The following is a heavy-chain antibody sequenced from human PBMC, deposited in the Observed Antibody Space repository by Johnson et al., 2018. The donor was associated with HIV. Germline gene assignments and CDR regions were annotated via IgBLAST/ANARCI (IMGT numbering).Heavy chain of an antibody. CDR1: RFSSCKFG. CDR3: ANGGLQLLEWLPHDAFDI. V-gene: IGHV3-33*06. Sequence: EHLVECGGGLPQTGMSFRRPCAASRFSSCKFGMHWARQAPGLGLEWVVVIWFYGSNQYYADSVKGRFIIPRDNSKSTLYLQMNSLRAEDTAVYYCANGGLQLLEWLPHDAFDIWGQGTMVTVSS. CDR2: IWFYGSNQ. D-gene: IGHD3-3*01. J-gene: IGHJ3*02.